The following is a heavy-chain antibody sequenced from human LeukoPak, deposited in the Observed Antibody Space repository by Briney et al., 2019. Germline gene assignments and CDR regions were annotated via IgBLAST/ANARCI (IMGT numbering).Heavy chain of an antibody. D-gene: IGHD1-14*01. V-gene: IGHV3-48*01. Sequence: PGGSLRLSCAASGFTFSSYSMNWVRQAPGKGLEWVSYISSSSSTIYYADSVKGRFTISRDNSKNTLYLRINSLRAEDTAVYYCVKDNPLDYWGQGTLVIVSS. CDR2: ISSSSSTI. CDR3: VKDNPLDY. J-gene: IGHJ4*02. CDR1: GFTFSSYS.